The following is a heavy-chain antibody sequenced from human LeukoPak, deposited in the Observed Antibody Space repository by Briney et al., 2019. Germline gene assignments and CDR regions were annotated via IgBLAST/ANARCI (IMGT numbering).Heavy chain of an antibody. CDR1: GASISSYY. D-gene: IGHD6-13*01. Sequence: SETLSLTCTVSGASISSYYWSWIRQPPGKGLEWIAYIYYSGTTNYNPSLKSRVTISLDTSKYQFSLKMNTMTAADTAVYYCASTTSTSAAGTLEYWGQGTLVTVSS. CDR3: ASTTSTSAAGTLEY. J-gene: IGHJ4*02. V-gene: IGHV4-59*08. CDR2: IYYSGTT.